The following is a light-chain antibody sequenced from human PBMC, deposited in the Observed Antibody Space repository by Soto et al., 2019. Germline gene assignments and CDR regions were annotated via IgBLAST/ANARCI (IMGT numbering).Light chain of an antibody. V-gene: IGLV2-14*01. J-gene: IGLJ2*01. Sequence: QSALSQPASVSGSPGQSITISCTGTSSDVGDYNFVSWYQQHPGKAPKFMIYNVTDRPSGISNRFSGSKSGNTASLNISGLRPEDEADYYCISYASTSPHVVFGGGTQLTV. CDR3: ISYASTSPHVV. CDR1: SSDVGDYNF. CDR2: NVT.